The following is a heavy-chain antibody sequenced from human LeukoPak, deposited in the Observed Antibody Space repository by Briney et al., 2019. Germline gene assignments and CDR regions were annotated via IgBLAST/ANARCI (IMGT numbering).Heavy chain of an antibody. CDR3: ARVGYYYDSSGYFDY. J-gene: IGHJ4*02. CDR1: GFTFSSYS. V-gene: IGHV3-21*01. D-gene: IGHD3-22*01. CDR2: IRSSSSYI. Sequence: GGSLRLPCAASGFTFSSYSMNWVRQAPGKGLEWVSSIRSSSSYIYYADSVKGRFTISRDNAKNSLYLQMNSLRAEDTAVYYCARVGYYYDSSGYFDYWGQGTLVTVSS.